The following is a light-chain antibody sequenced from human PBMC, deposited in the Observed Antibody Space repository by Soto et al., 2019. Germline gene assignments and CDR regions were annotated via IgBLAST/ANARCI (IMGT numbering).Light chain of an antibody. J-gene: IGLJ1*01. CDR2: EVS. Sequence: QSALTQPASVSGSAGRSITISCTGTSSDVGGYNYVSWYQQQPGKAPKLMIYEVSSRPSGVSNRFSGSKSGNTASLTISGLQAEDEPDYYCSSYTSSSTLVFGTGTKVTVL. CDR3: SSYTSSSTLV. CDR1: SSDVGGYNY. V-gene: IGLV2-14*01.